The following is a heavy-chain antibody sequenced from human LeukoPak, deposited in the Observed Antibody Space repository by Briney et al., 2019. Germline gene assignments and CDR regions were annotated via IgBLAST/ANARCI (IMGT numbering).Heavy chain of an antibody. CDR2: INPNSGGT. V-gene: IGHV1-2*02. Sequence: GASVKVSCMASGYTFTGYYMHWVRQAPGQGLEWMGWINPNSGGTNYAQKFQGRVTMTRDTSISTAYMELSRLRSDDTAVYYCARGGTSCIVCYYYYMDVWGKGTTVTVSS. J-gene: IGHJ6*03. D-gene: IGHD2-2*01. CDR3: ARGGTSCIVCYYYYMDV. CDR1: GYTFTGYY.